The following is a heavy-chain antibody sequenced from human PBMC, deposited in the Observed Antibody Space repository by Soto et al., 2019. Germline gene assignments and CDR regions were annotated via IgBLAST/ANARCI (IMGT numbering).Heavy chain of an antibody. CDR1: GYTFTVYY. J-gene: IGHJ4*02. D-gene: IGHD2-2*01. CDR2: INPNSGGT. V-gene: IGHV1-2*02. Sequence: GASVKVSCKASGYTFTVYYMHCVLQAPVQGLEWMGWINPNSGGTNYVQKFQGRVTMTRDTSISTAYMELSRLRSDDTAVYYCARLTVPLDIVVLPAASYDYWGQGTLVTVSS. CDR3: ARLTVPLDIVVLPAASYDY.